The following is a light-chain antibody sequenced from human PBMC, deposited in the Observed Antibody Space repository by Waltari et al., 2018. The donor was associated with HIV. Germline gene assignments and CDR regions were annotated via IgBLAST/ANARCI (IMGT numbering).Light chain of an antibody. CDR1: QDIGNR. CDR3: LQRKSYPWT. J-gene: IGKJ1*01. Sequence: DIQMTQSPSSLSASVGDRVTITCRASQDIGNRLDWYQQKPGKAPKRLIYDASNFESGVPSGFSGSRSRTEFTFTSSSLQPDDLATYWRLQRKSYPWTFGQGTKV. CDR2: DAS. V-gene: IGKV1-17*01.